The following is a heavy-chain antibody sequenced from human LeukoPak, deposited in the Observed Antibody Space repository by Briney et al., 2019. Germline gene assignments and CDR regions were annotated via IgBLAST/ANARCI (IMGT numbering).Heavy chain of an antibody. Sequence: PGRSLRLSCAASGFTFSSFWMHWVRQAPGKGLVWVSRIDYDGTTTAYADSVKGRFTISRDNAKNTLFLQLNSLRVEDTAVYFCVRSRWGDFDHWGQGNLVTVSS. CDR1: GFTFSSFW. CDR3: VRSRWGDFDH. V-gene: IGHV3-74*01. J-gene: IGHJ4*02. D-gene: IGHD3-16*01. CDR2: IDYDGTTT.